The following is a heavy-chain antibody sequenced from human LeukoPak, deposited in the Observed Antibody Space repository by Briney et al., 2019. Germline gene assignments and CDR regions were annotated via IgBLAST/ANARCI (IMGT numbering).Heavy chain of an antibody. V-gene: IGHV3-23*01. J-gene: IGHJ4*02. Sequence: GGSLRLSCAASGFTFSSYDMSWVRQAPGKGLEWVSAISGSGGNTYYGDSVKGRFTISRDSAKNSLYLQMNSLRVEDTAVYYCARGDFDCWGQGTLVTVSS. CDR3: ARGDFDC. CDR2: ISGSGGNT. CDR1: GFTFSSYD.